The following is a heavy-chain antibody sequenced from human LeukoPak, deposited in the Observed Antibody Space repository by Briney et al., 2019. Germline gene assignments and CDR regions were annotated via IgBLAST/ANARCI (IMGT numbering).Heavy chain of an antibody. CDR3: ASPGGGDYYYYMDV. CDR1: GGTFSSYA. CDR2: IIPIFGTA. Sequence: SAKVSCKASGGTFSSYAISWVRQAPGQGLEWMGGIIPIFGTANYAQKFQGRVTITADESTSTAYMELSSLRSEDTAVYYCASPGGGDYYYYMDVWGKGTTVTVSS. J-gene: IGHJ6*03. D-gene: IGHD2-8*02. V-gene: IGHV1-69*01.